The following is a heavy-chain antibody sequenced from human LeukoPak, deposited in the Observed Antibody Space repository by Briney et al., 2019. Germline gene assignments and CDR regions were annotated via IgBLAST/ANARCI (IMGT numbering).Heavy chain of an antibody. J-gene: IGHJ4*02. CDR1: GFTFSSTS. V-gene: IGHV3-23*01. Sequence: GGSLRLSCAASGFTFSSTSMSWVRQAPEKGLEWVAVTVGGGDGTYYADSVKGRFTISRDNSKNTLFLQMNSLRAEDTAVYYCAKDTYSSSPYYFDYWGQGTLVTVSS. CDR2: TVGGGDGT. D-gene: IGHD6-6*01. CDR3: AKDTYSSSPYYFDY.